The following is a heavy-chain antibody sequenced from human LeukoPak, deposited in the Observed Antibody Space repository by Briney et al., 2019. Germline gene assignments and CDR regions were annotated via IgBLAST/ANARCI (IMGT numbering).Heavy chain of an antibody. CDR2: INSGADDI. J-gene: IGHJ4*02. V-gene: IGHV3-21*05. CDR1: GFTFSLYA. CDR3: ARDTIQPGLIDD. Sequence: GGSLRLSCAASGFTFSLYALNWVRQAPGKGLGWIAYINSGADDIHYAASVRGRFTISRDDATNTLYLQLSSLRAEDTAVYYCARDTIQPGLIDDWGQGTLVTVSS. D-gene: IGHD2-2*01.